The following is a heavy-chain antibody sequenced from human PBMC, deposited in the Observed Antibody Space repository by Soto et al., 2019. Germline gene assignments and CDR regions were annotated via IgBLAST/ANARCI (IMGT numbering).Heavy chain of an antibody. Sequence: QVQLQESGPGLVKPSETLSLTCTVSVVSITSYYWSWIRQPAGKGLEWIGRIYSSGSTNYNPSLKSRVTMSIATANNQFSLKLSSVTSADTAVYYCACLYNWNGWSDYWGQGTLVTVSS. CDR3: ACLYNWNGWSDY. D-gene: IGHD1-20*01. J-gene: IGHJ4*02. CDR1: VVSITSYY. CDR2: IYSSGST. V-gene: IGHV4-4*07.